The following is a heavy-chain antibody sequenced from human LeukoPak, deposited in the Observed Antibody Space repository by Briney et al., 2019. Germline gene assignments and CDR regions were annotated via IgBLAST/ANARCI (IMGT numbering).Heavy chain of an antibody. D-gene: IGHD5-18*01. J-gene: IGHJ4*02. CDR2: INPNSGGT. V-gene: IGHV1-2*06. Sequence: ASVKVSCKASGYTFTGYYMHWVRQAPGQGLEWMGRINPNSGGTNYAQKFQGMVTMARDTSISTAYMELSRVRSNDTAVYYCARVRNGYSYGEKDWGQGTQVTVSS. CDR3: ARVRNGYSYGEKD. CDR1: GYTFTGYY.